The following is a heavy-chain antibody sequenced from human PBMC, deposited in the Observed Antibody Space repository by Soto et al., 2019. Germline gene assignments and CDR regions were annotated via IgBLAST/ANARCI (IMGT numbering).Heavy chain of an antibody. J-gene: IGHJ4*02. CDR1: GFTVSSNY. CDR2: IYSGGST. V-gene: IGHV3-66*01. D-gene: IGHD6-13*01. CDR3: ARESVRQQLAYYFDY. Sequence: GGSLRLSCAASGFTVSSNYMSWVRQAPGKGLEWVSIIYSGGSTYYADSVKGRFTISRDNSKNTLYLQMISLRAEDTAVYYCARESVRQQLAYYFDYWGQGTLVTVSS.